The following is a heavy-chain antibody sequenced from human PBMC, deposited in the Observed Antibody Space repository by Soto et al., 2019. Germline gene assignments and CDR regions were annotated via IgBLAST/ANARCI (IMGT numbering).Heavy chain of an antibody. V-gene: IGHV1-18*01. J-gene: IGHJ4*02. CDR1: GYTFTSYA. CDR2: ISAYNGNT. Sequence: QVQLVQSGAEVKKPGASVKVSCKASGYTFTSYAISWVRQAPGQGLEWVGWISAYNGNTNYAQKFQGRVTMTTDTATTTAYMVLRSLRSADTTLYYYPRYAPPADYCPQGSLLTVSS. D-gene: IGHD2-2*01. CDR3: PRYAPPADY.